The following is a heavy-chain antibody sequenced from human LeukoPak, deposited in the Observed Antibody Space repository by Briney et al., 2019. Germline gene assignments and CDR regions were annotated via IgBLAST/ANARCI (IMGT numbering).Heavy chain of an antibody. CDR2: IYYSGST. CDR1: GDSISSCY. Sequence: SETLSLTCTVSGDSISSCYWNWIRQPPGKGLEWIGYIYYSGSTNYNPSLKSRVTISVDTSKNQFSLKLSSVTAADTAVYYCARSLYYFGSDSFDIWGQGTMVTVSS. D-gene: IGHD3-10*01. V-gene: IGHV4-59*01. J-gene: IGHJ3*02. CDR3: ARSLYYFGSDSFDI.